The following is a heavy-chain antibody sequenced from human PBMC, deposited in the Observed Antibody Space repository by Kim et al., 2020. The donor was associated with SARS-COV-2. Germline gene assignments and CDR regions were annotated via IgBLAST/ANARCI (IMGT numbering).Heavy chain of an antibody. V-gene: IGHV3-9*01. CDR2: ISWNSGSI. D-gene: IGHD6-13*01. CDR1: GFTFDDYA. Sequence: GGSLRLSCAASGFTFDDYAMHWVRQAPGKGLEWVSGISWNSGSIGYADSVKGRFTISRDNAKNSLYLQMNSLRAEDTALYYCAKGSIAAAGSWIDYWGQG. J-gene: IGHJ4*02. CDR3: AKGSIAAAGSWIDY.